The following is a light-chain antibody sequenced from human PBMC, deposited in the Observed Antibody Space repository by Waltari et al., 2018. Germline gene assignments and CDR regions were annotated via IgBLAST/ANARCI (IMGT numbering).Light chain of an antibody. J-gene: IGKJ3*01. CDR1: QSVFSAY. CDR3: QHRDHWPPDAT. CDR2: GAS. Sequence: EIVLTQSPGTLSLSPGDRATLSCRASQSVFSAYLAWYQQKPGQAPRLLIYGASRRATGIPARFSGSGSGTDFTLTISSLEPEDFAVYYGQHRDHWPPDATFGPGTKVDI. V-gene: IGKV3D-20*02.